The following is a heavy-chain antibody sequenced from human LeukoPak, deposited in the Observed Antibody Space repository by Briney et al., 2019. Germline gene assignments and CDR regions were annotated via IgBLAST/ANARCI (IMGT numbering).Heavy chain of an antibody. CDR3: ARGVLGVDI. V-gene: IGHV4-34*01. D-gene: IGHD6-6*01. J-gene: IGHJ3*02. CDR1: GGSFSGYY. Sequence: SETLSLTCAVYGGSFSGYYRSWIRQPPGKGLEWIGEINHSGSTNYNPSLKSRVTISVDTSKNQFSLKLSSVTAADTAVYYCARGVLGVDIWGQGTMVTVSS. CDR2: INHSGST.